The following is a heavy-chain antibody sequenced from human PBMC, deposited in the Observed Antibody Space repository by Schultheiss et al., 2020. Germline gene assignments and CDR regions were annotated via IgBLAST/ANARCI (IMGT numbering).Heavy chain of an antibody. V-gene: IGHV3-48*03. CDR1: GFTFSSYE. Sequence: GESLKISCAASGFTFSSYEMNWVRQAPGKGLEWVSYISSSGSTIYYADSVKGRFTISRDNAKNSLYLQMNSLRAEDTAVYYCAREYSRSSSYYYYMDVWGKGTTVTVSS. CDR3: AREYSRSSSYYYYMDV. J-gene: IGHJ6*03. CDR2: ISSSGSTI. D-gene: IGHD6-6*01.